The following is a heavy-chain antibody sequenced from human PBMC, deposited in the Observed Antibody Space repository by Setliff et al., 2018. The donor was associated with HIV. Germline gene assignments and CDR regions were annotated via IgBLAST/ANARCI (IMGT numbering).Heavy chain of an antibody. V-gene: IGHV1-46*01. J-gene: IGHJ4*02. CDR1: GYTFSSYS. CDR3: ARDVDVYDILTGYHFDY. D-gene: IGHD3-9*01. Sequence: ASVKVSCKTSGYTFSSYSLHWVRQGPGQGLEWMGIITPSGGSRRYAQKFQGRLTMTRDMSTSTVHMDLSSLRPEDTAVYYCARDVDVYDILTGYHFDYWAREPWSPSPQ. CDR2: ITPSGGSR.